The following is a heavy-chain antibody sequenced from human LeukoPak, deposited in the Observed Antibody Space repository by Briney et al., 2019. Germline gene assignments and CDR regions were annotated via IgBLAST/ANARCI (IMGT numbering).Heavy chain of an antibody. CDR1: GFTVSSNY. D-gene: IGHD6-6*01. CDR3: AKAYSSSDYYYMDV. J-gene: IGHJ6*03. CDR2: IYSGGST. Sequence: PGGSLRLSCAASGFTVSSNYMSWVRQAPGKGLEWVSVIYSGGSTYYADSVKGRFTISRDNSKNTLYLQMNSLRAEDTAVYYCAKAYSSSDYYYMDVWGKGTTVTVSS. V-gene: IGHV3-53*01.